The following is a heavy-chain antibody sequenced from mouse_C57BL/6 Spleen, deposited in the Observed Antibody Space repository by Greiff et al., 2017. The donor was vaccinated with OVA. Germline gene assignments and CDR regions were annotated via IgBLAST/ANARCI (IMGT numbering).Heavy chain of an antibody. V-gene: IGHV10-1*01. J-gene: IGHJ4*01. CDR3: VISTYDFYAMDY. CDR1: GFSFNTYA. CDR2: IRSKSNNYAT. Sequence: EVQVVESGGGLVQPKGSLKLSCAASGFSFNTYAMNWVRQAPGKGLEWVARIRSKSNNYATYYADSVKDRFTISRDDSESMLYLQMNNLKTEDTAMYYCVISTYDFYAMDYWGQGTSVTVSS. D-gene: IGHD2-10*02.